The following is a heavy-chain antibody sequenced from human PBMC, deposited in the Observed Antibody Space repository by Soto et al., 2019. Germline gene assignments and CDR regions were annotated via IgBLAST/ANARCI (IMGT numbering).Heavy chain of an antibody. J-gene: IGHJ4*02. CDR3: AREYSSSSSIFDY. CDR2: INPNSGGT. CDR1: GYTFTGYY. D-gene: IGHD6-6*01. V-gene: IGHV1-2*04. Sequence: ASVKVSCKASGYTFTGYYMHWVRQAPGQGLEWMGWINPNSGGTNYAQKFQGWVTMTRDTSISTAYMEPSRLRSDDTAVYYCAREYSSSSSIFDYWGQGTLVTVSS.